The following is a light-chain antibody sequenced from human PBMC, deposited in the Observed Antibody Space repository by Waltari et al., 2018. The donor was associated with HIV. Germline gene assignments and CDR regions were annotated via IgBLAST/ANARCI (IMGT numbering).Light chain of an antibody. CDR3: QQANSFPLT. V-gene: IGKV3D-20*01. CDR2: DAS. J-gene: IGKJ4*01. Sequence: EIVLTQSPATLSLSPGERATLSCGASQSVSNNYLAWYQQKPGLAPRLLIYDASSRATGIPDRFSGSGSGADFTLTIRRLEPEDFATYYCQQANSFPLTFGGGTKVEIK. CDR1: QSVSNNY.